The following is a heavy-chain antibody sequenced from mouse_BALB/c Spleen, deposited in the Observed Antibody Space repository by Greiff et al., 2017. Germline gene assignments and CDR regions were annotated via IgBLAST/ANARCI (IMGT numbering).Heavy chain of an antibody. V-gene: IGHV2-9*02. J-gene: IGHJ3*01. Sequence: VQGVESGPGLVAPSQSLSITCTVSGFSLTSYGVHWVRQPPGKGLEWLGVIWAGGSTNYNSALMSRLSISKDNSKSQVFLKMNSLQTDDTAMYYCARDGCYLFAYWGQGTLVTVSA. CDR1: GFSLTSYG. D-gene: IGHD2-12*01. CDR2: IWAGGST. CDR3: ARDGCYLFAY.